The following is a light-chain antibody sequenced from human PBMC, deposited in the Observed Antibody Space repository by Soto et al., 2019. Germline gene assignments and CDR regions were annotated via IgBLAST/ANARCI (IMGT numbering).Light chain of an antibody. V-gene: IGLV2-14*01. CDR3: SSYTSSSTYV. J-gene: IGLJ1*01. CDR1: SSDVGGYNY. Sequence: QSALTQPASVSGSPGQSITISCTGTSSDVGGYNYVSWYQQHPGKAPKLMIYDVSNRPSGVSNRFSGSKSGNTASLTISGVQAEGGADYYCSSYTSSSTYVFGTGTKVTVL. CDR2: DVS.